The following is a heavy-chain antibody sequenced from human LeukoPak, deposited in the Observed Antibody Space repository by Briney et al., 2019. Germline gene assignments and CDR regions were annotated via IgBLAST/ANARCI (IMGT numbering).Heavy chain of an antibody. D-gene: IGHD2-15*01. Sequence: GGSLRLSCAATGFIFSTYGMIWVRQAPGKGLEWVAGIGGSGESTFNPDSVQGRFTISRDNSKNTLYLQVNSLRAEDTAVYYCAKTSLGHHPSYSTMDVWGQGTTVTVSS. CDR3: AKTSLGHHPSYSTMDV. J-gene: IGHJ6*02. CDR2: IGGSGEST. V-gene: IGHV3-23*01. CDR1: GFIFSTYG.